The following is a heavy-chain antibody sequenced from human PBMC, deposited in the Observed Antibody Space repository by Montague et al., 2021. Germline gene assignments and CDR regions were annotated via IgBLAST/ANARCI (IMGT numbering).Heavy chain of an antibody. V-gene: IGHV3-7*01. J-gene: IGHJ3*02. CDR3: ARGEATALDASAT. D-gene: IGHD5-12*01. Sequence: SLRLSCAASGFAFSSYWMTWVRRAPGKGLEWVAHIKNDGFETYYADSVRGRFTISRDNAKDSLYLQMNSLRVEDTAVYYCARGEATALDASATWGHGTMVTVSS. CDR2: IKNDGFET. CDR1: GFAFSSYW.